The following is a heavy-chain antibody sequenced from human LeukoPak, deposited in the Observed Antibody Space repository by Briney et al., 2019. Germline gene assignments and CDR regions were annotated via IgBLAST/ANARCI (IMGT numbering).Heavy chain of an antibody. CDR2: IHTSGST. Sequence: KPSETLSLTCTVSGDSISSHYWSWLRQPARKGLEWVGRIHTSGSTDYNPSLKSRVTMSVDTSKNQFSLKVSSVTAADTAVYYCAGGPMTTFYWGQGTLVTVSS. CDR3: AGGPMTTFY. V-gene: IGHV4-4*07. J-gene: IGHJ4*02. CDR1: GDSISSHY. D-gene: IGHD3-16*01.